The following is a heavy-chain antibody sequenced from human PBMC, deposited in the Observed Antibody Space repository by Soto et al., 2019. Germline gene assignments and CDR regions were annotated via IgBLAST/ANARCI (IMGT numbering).Heavy chain of an antibody. J-gene: IGHJ3*01. CDR2: IKNSGST. V-gene: IGHV4-34*02. D-gene: IGHD3-10*01. Sequence: QVQLQQWGAGLLRPSEALSLTCAVYAGSFSSHYWNWIRQPPGKGLEWIGEIKNSGSTAYNPSLKSRVTMSLDTSKNQFSRSLRSVTAADTAVYYCVRGGSIYGSDAYDVWGQGTKVTVSS. CDR1: AGSFSSHY. CDR3: VRGGSIYGSDAYDV.